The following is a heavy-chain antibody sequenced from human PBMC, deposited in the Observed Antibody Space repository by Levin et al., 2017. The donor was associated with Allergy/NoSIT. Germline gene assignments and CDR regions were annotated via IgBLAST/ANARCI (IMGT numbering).Heavy chain of an antibody. J-gene: IGHJ4*02. D-gene: IGHD4-17*01. V-gene: IGHV4-61*01. Sequence: SETLSLTCTVSGGSVNDARYFWSWFRQPPGHRLEWIGHIFHSGNTNYNPSLKSRVIISLDTSRNQFSLKLTSVTAADTALYYCASDPPNNGDYVGGQGTLVTVS. CDR3: ASDPPNNGDYV. CDR2: IFHSGNT. CDR1: GGSVNDARYF.